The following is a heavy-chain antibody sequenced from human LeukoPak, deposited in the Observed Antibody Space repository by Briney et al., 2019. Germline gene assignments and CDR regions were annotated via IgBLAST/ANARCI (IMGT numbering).Heavy chain of an antibody. J-gene: IGHJ4*02. CDR1: GGTFSDYA. CDR2: IIPILDIT. D-gene: IGHD4/OR15-4a*01. Sequence: SVKVSCKASGGTFSDYAISWVRQAPGQGLEWMGRIIPILDITNYAQKFQGRVTITADKSTSTAYMELSSLRSEDTAVYYCAILIELTVLTDFWGQGPLVTVSS. V-gene: IGHV1-69*04. CDR3: AILIELTVLTDF.